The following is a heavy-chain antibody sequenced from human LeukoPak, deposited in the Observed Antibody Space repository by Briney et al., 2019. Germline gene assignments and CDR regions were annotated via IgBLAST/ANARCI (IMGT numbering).Heavy chain of an antibody. CDR2: IYYSGST. D-gene: IGHD3-22*01. CDR3: ARLGNSGYYNAFDI. Sequence: PSETLSLTCSVSGGSISSYYWSWIRQPPGKGLEWIGYIYYSGSTNYNPSLKSRVTISVDTSKNQFSLKLSSVTAADTAVYYCARLGNSGYYNAFDIWGQGTMVTVSS. CDR1: GGSISSYY. V-gene: IGHV4-59*08. J-gene: IGHJ3*02.